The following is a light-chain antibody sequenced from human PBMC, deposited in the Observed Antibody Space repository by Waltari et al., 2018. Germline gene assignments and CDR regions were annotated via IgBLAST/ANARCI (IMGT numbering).Light chain of an antibody. J-gene: IGKJ2*01. CDR3: QQYDKWLRYS. CDR1: QSISTN. CDR2: GAS. Sequence: IVMTQSPATLSVSPGERATPSCRASQSISTNLARFQEKPGQAPRLLIYGASTRATGVPARFSGSGSGTYFTLVISSLQSEDFAVYYCQQYDKWLRYSFGQGTKLEIK. V-gene: IGKV3-15*01.